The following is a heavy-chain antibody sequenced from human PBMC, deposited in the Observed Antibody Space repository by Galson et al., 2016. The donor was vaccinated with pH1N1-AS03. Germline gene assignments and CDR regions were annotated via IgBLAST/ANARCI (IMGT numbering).Heavy chain of an antibody. CDR3: VKNRGSTYGYPNFDY. V-gene: IGHV3-64D*06. CDR1: GFTFSTNA. D-gene: IGHD5-18*01. CDR2: ISGNGNNT. J-gene: IGHJ4*02. Sequence: SLRLSCAASGFTFSTNAMHWVRQAPGKGLEYVSAISGNGNNTYYTDSVKGRFTISRDNSKNTLYLQMSSLTAEETAIYYCVKNRGSTYGYPNFDYWGQGTLVTVSS.